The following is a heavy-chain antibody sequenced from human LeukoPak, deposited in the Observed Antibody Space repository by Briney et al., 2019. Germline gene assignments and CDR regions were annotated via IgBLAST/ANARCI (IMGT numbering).Heavy chain of an antibody. V-gene: IGHV5-51*01. Sequence: GESLQISCKGSGYSINNYWIGWVRQMPGKGLEWMGIIYPADSDIRYSPSFQGQVTISADKSITTAYLQWSSLKASDTAVYYCARRAYCGGDCTRAYYSYFAMDVWGQGTTVTVSS. D-gene: IGHD2-21*02. J-gene: IGHJ6*02. CDR3: ARRAYCGGDCTRAYYSYFAMDV. CDR1: GYSINNYW. CDR2: IYPADSDI.